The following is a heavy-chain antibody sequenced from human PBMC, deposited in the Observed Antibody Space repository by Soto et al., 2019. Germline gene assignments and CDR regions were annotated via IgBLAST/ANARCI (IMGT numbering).Heavy chain of an antibody. Sequence: NPSETLSLTCAVYGGSFSGYYWSWVRQPPGKGLEWIGEINHSGSTNYNPSLNSRVTISVDTSKNQFSLKLSSVTAADTAVYYCARISITIFGVVISAPYYYGMDVWGQGTTVTVSS. D-gene: IGHD3-3*01. CDR3: ARISITIFGVVISAPYYYGMDV. CDR1: GGSFSGYY. J-gene: IGHJ6*02. V-gene: IGHV4-34*01. CDR2: INHSGST.